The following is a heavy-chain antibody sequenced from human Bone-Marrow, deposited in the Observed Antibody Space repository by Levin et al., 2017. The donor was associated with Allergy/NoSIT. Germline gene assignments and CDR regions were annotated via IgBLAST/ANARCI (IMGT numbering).Heavy chain of an antibody. V-gene: IGHV3-33*01. CDR2: IWYDGSNK. D-gene: IGHD1-7*01. CDR1: GFTFSSYG. J-gene: IGHJ6*02. Sequence: GESLKISCAASGFTFSSYGMHWVRQSPGKGLEWVAVIWYDGSNKYYADSVKGRFTISRDNSKNTLYLQMNSLRAEDTAVYYCARERVRGTTTHDYGMDVWGQGTTVTVSS. CDR3: ARERVRGTTTHDYGMDV.